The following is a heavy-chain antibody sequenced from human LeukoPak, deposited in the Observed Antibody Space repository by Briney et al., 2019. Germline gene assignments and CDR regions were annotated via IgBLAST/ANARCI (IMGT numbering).Heavy chain of an antibody. CDR1: GFTFSTYG. J-gene: IGHJ4*02. Sequence: GGSLTLSCAASGFTFSTYGTHWVRQGPGQGLEWVALIWYDGSNKYYADSVKGRFTISRDNSKNTLYLQMNSLRAEDTAVYYCARGLEYNSDYGHFWGQGTLVTVSS. V-gene: IGHV3-33*01. D-gene: IGHD3-16*01. CDR3: ARGLEYNSDYGHF. CDR2: IWYDGSNK.